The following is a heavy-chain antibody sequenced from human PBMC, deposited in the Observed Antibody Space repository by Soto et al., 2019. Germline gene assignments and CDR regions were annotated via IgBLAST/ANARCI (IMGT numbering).Heavy chain of an antibody. CDR1: GFTFNDYY. J-gene: IGHJ4*02. V-gene: IGHV3-11*06. CDR2: ISSSSGYP. D-gene: IGHD4-17*01. CDR3: ARGGTTVTDF. Sequence: QVQLVESGGGLVKPGGSLRLSCVASGFTFNDYYMSWIRQAPWKGLEWVSYISSSSGYPNYADSVKGRFTISRDNARNTRYLQMNRLRAEDTAVYFSARGGTTVTDFWGQGTLVTVSS.